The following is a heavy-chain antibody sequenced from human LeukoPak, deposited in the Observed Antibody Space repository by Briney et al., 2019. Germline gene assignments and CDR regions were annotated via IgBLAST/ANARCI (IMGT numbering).Heavy chain of an antibody. CDR2: ISSNGGST. D-gene: IGHD3-10*01. CDR3: ARGKDYGSGKGYYYYYMDV. V-gene: IGHV3-64*01. Sequence: PGGSLRLSCAASGFTFSSYAMHWVRQAPGKGLEYVSAISSNGGSTYYANSVKGRSTISRDNSKNTLYLQMGSLRAEDMAVYYCARGKDYGSGKGYYYYYMDVWGKGTTVTVSS. CDR1: GFTFSSYA. J-gene: IGHJ6*03.